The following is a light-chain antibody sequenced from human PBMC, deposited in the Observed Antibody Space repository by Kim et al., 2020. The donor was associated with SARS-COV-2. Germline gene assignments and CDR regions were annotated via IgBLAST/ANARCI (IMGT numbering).Light chain of an antibody. CDR2: GKN. V-gene: IGLV3-19*01. J-gene: IGLJ3*02. CDR3: NSRDSSGNHQV. CDR1: SLRSYY. Sequence: SSELTQDPAVSVALGQTVGITCQGDSLRSYYASWYQQKPGQAPVLVIYGKNNRPSGIPDRFSGSSSGNTASLTITGAQAEDEADYYCNSRDSSGNHQVFG.